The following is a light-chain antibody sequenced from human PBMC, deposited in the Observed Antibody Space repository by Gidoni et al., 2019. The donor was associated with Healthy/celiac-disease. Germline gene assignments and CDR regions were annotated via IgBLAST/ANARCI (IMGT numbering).Light chain of an antibody. CDR3: QQYGSSPRR. Sequence: EIVLTQSPCTLSLSPGERATLSCRASQSVSSSYLAWYPQKPGQAPRLLIYGASSRATGIPDRCSGSGSGTDFTLTISRLEPEDFAVYYCQQYGSSPRRFXGXTKVEIK. V-gene: IGKV3-20*01. CDR2: GAS. J-gene: IGKJ4*01. CDR1: QSVSSSY.